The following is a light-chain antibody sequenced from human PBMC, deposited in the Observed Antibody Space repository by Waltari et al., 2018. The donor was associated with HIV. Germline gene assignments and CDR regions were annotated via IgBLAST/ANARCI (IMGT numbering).Light chain of an antibody. CDR2: RNN. Sequence: QSVLTQPPSASGTPGQRVTISCSGSSSNIGSNYVYWYHHFPGTTPNLLIYRNNRRPSGVPYRFSGSKSGTAASLAISGLRSEDEADYYCAAWDDSLSGRVFGGGTKLTVL. V-gene: IGLV1-47*01. J-gene: IGLJ3*02. CDR1: SSNIGSNY. CDR3: AAWDDSLSGRV.